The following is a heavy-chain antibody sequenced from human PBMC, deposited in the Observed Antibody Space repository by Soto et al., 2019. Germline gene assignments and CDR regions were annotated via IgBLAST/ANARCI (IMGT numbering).Heavy chain of an antibody. J-gene: IGHJ6*03. D-gene: IGHD2-8*01. Sequence: PSETLSLTCTVSGGSISSSSYYWGWIRQPPGKGLDWIGSFYYSGSTYYNPFLKSRVAISVDTSKNQFSLKLSSVTASDTAVYYCARHCTKGTLSTYYYYYCMDVWGKGTTVTVSS. CDR1: GGSISSSSYY. CDR2: FYYSGST. CDR3: ARHCTKGTLSTYYYYYCMDV. V-gene: IGHV4-39*01.